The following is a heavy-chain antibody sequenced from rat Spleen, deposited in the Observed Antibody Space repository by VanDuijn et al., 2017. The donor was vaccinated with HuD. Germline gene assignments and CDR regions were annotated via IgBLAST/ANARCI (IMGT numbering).Heavy chain of an antibody. D-gene: IGHD3-4*01. CDR2: ISYDGSST. Sequence: EVQLVESGGGLVQPGRSLKFSCVASGFTFRDYAMAWVRQAPEKGLEWVATISYDGSSTYYRDSVKGRFTISRDNAKSTLYLQMDSLRSEDTATYYCARPPTGVDYWGQGVMVTVSS. V-gene: IGHV5-7*01. J-gene: IGHJ2*01. CDR3: ARPPTGVDY. CDR1: GFTFRDYA.